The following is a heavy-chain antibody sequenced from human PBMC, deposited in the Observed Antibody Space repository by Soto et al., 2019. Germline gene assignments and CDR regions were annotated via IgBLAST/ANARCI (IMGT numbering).Heavy chain of an antibody. V-gene: IGHV1-18*01. CDR3: ARDISYGSGTAYGY. CDR2: ISSLTGGT. Sequence: QVQLVQSGGEVKKPGASVKVSCKTAGYTFTSHGISWVRQAPGQGLEWMGWISSLTGGTNYAQNLQGRVTMTTDTSTSTAYMELRSLTSDDTAVYYCARDISYGSGTAYGYWGQGTLVTVSS. CDR1: GYTFTSHG. J-gene: IGHJ4*02. D-gene: IGHD3-10*01.